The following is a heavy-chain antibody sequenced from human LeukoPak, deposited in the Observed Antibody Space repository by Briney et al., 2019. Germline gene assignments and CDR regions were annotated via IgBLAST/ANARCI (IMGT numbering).Heavy chain of an antibody. Sequence: GASVKVSCKVSGYTLTELSMHWVRQAPGKGLGWMGGFDPEDGETIYAQKFQGRVTMTEDTSTDTAYMELSSLRSEDTAVYYCATAYYASGGYYYYGMDVWGQGTTVIVSS. CDR1: GYTLTELS. CDR3: ATAYYASGGYYYYGMDV. V-gene: IGHV1-24*01. CDR2: FDPEDGET. J-gene: IGHJ6*02. D-gene: IGHD3-10*01.